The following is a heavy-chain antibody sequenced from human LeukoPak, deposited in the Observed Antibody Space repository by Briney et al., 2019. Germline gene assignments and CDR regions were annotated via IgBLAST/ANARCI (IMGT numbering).Heavy chain of an antibody. CDR1: GGTFSSYA. CDR3: ARDRSGSYSGDNYYYYYGMDV. J-gene: IGHJ6*02. Sequence: EASVKVSCKASGGTFSSYAISWVRQAPGQGLEWMGGIIPIFGTANYAQKFQGRVTITADESTSTAYMELSSLRSEDTAVYYCARDRSGSYSGDNYYYYYGMDVWGQGTTVTVSS. CDR2: IIPIFGTA. D-gene: IGHD1-26*01. V-gene: IGHV1-69*13.